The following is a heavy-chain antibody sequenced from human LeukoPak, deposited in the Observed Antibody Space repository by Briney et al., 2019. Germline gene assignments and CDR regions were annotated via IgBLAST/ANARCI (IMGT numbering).Heavy chain of an antibody. CDR1: GGSISSYY. V-gene: IGHV4-59*08. Sequence: SETLSLTCTVSGGSISSYYWSWIRQPPGKGLEWIGYIYYSGSTNYNPSLKSRVTISVDTSKNQFSLKLSSVTAAGTAVYYCARRPMWGPSYYYGMDVWGQGTTVTVSS. D-gene: IGHD3-16*01. J-gene: IGHJ6*02. CDR2: IYYSGST. CDR3: ARRPMWGPSYYYGMDV.